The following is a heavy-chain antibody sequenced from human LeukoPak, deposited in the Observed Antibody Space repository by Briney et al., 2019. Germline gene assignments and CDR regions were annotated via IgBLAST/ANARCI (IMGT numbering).Heavy chain of an antibody. V-gene: IGHV3-64*01. Sequence: PGGSLRLSCAASGFTFSSYAMHWVRQAPGKGLEYVSAISSNGGSTYYANSVKGRFTISRYNSKNTLYLQMGSLRAEDMAVYYCARDGGYSYGFAYYYYYMDVWGKGTTVTVSS. J-gene: IGHJ6*03. CDR1: GFTFSSYA. CDR3: ARDGGYSYGFAYYYYYMDV. CDR2: ISSNGGST. D-gene: IGHD5-18*01.